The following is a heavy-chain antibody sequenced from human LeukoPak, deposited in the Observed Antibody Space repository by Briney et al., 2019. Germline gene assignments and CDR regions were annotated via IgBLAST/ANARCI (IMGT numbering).Heavy chain of an antibody. V-gene: IGHV4-34*01. J-gene: IGHJ4*02. D-gene: IGHD6-13*01. CDR3: ARDSGGSSWLLPGF. CDR2: INHSGST. CDR1: GGSFSGYY. Sequence: SETLSLTCAVYGGSFSGYYWGWIRQPPGKELEWIGEINHSGSTNYNPSLKSRVTISVDTSKNQFSLKLSSVTAADTAVYYCARDSGGSSWLLPGFWGQGTLVTVSS.